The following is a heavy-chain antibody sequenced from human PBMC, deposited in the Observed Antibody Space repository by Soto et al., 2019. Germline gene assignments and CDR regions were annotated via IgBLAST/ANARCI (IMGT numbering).Heavy chain of an antibody. D-gene: IGHD3-3*01. CDR1: CGSISSGGYY. V-gene: IGHV4-31*03. CDR3: ARVPMLEWLLSDNWFDP. J-gene: IGHJ5*02. Sequence: SETLSLTCTVSCGSISSGGYYWSWIRQHPGKGLEWIGYIYYSGSTYYNPSLKSRVTISVDTSKNQFSLKLSSVTAADTAVYYCARVPMLEWLLSDNWFDPWGQGTLVTVSS. CDR2: IYYSGST.